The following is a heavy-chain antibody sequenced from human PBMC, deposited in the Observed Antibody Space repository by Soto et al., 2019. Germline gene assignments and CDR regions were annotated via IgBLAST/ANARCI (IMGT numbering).Heavy chain of an antibody. J-gene: IGHJ4*02. CDR3: ARGFSSGWYRDY. CDR1: GGSFSGYY. Sequence: SETLSLTCAVYGGSFSGYYWSWIRQPPGKGLEWIGEINHSGSTNYNPSLKSRVTISVDTSKNQFSLKLSSVTAADTAVYYCARGFSSGWYRDYWGQGTLVTVSS. CDR2: INHSGST. V-gene: IGHV4-34*01. D-gene: IGHD6-19*01.